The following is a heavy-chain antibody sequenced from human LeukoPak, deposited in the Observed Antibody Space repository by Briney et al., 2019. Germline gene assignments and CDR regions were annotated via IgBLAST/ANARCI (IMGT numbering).Heavy chain of an antibody. Sequence: SVKVSCKASGGTFSSYAISWVRQAPGQGLEWMGGIIPIFGTANYAQKFQGRVTFTEDKSTSTAYMELSSLRSEDTAFYYCASDCGGDCYPPAECFHHWGQGTLVTVPS. CDR3: ASDCGGDCYPPAECFHH. CDR2: IIPIFGTA. D-gene: IGHD2-21*02. CDR1: GGTFSSYA. J-gene: IGHJ1*01. V-gene: IGHV1-69*06.